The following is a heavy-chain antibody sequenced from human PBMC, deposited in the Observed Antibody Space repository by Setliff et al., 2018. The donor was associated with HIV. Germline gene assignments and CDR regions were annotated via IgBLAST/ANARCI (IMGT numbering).Heavy chain of an antibody. Sequence: PGGSLRLSCVVSGFTSSSYTMNWVRQAPGKGPEWVANINQDGDEMYLTDSVKGRFTIYRDSTKNSVYLQMKSLRAEDTAVYYCARILQVGSTTRYAFDVWGQGTVVTVSS. CDR1: GFTSSSYT. D-gene: IGHD1-26*01. V-gene: IGHV3-7*01. CDR2: INQDGDEM. J-gene: IGHJ3*01. CDR3: ARILQVGSTTRYAFDV.